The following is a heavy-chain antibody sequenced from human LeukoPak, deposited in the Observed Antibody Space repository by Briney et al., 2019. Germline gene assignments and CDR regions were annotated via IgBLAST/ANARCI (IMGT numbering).Heavy chain of an antibody. J-gene: IGHJ4*02. CDR2: IADNSNQI. Sequence: GGSLRLSCAASGFTFSRHSMHWVRQAPGKGLEWVSFIADNSNQIDYADSVKGRFTISRDNAKKSFYLQMNSLRAEDKAVYYCARNDYGDYGFDYWGQGTLVTVSS. D-gene: IGHD4-17*01. V-gene: IGHV3-48*01. CDR3: ARNDYGDYGFDY. CDR1: GFTFSRHS.